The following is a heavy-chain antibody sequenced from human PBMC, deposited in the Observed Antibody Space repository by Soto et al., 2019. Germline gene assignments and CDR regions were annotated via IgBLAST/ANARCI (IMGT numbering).Heavy chain of an antibody. CDR2: FDPEDGET. CDR3: ATGGSRNIVATNFDY. CDR1: GYTLTELS. V-gene: IGHV1-24*01. J-gene: IGHJ4*02. D-gene: IGHD5-12*01. Sequence: ASVKVSCKVSGYTLTELSMHWVRQAPGKGLEWMGGFDPEDGETIYAQKFQGRVTMTEDTSTDTAYMELSSLRSEDTAVYYCATGGSRNIVATNFDYWGQGTLVTVSS.